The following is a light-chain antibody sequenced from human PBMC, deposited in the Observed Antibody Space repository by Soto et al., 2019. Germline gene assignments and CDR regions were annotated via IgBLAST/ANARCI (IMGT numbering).Light chain of an antibody. Sequence: DVQMTQSPSSLSASVGDRVTITCRASQPISNYLNWYQQKAGEAPKVLIFGASSLQSGAPSRFSGSGYGTDFTLIINNLHPDDFATYYCPQTHAVPLTFGQGTRL. J-gene: IGKJ5*01. CDR1: QPISNY. V-gene: IGKV1-39*01. CDR2: GAS. CDR3: PQTHAVPLT.